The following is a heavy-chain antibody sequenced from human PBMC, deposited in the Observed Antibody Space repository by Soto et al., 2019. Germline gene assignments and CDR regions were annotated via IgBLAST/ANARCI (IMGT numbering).Heavy chain of an antibody. Sequence: YLRLSCAASGFTFSNYNMNWVRQAPGKGLEWVSSISSSSSTIYYADSVKGRFTISRDNAKNSLYLQMNSLRDEDTAVYYCASRYYYDSSGYYYPYYYWGQGTLVTVSS. CDR1: GFTFSNYN. D-gene: IGHD3-22*01. CDR2: ISSSSSTI. CDR3: ASRYYYDSSGYYYPYYY. V-gene: IGHV3-48*02. J-gene: IGHJ4*02.